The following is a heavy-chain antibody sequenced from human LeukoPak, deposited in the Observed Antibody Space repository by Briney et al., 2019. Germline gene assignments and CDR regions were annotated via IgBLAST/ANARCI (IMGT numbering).Heavy chain of an antibody. CDR1: GGSISSSSYY. CDR3: AGGYAYYFDY. CDR2: IYYSGST. Sequence: PSETLPLTCTVSGGSISSSSYYWGWIRQPPGKGLEWIGSIYYSGSTYHNPSLKSRVTISVDTSKNQFSLKLSSVTAADTAVYYCAGGYAYYFDYWGQGTLVTVSS. V-gene: IGHV4-39*01. D-gene: IGHD3-16*01. J-gene: IGHJ4*02.